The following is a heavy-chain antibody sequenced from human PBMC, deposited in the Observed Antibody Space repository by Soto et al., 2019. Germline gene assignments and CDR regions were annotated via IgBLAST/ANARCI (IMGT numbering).Heavy chain of an antibody. CDR1: GFTISTYA. J-gene: IGHJ5*02. CDR3: AKDAVYRDGLWLMDS. D-gene: IGHD2-21*01. CDR2: VTGSGSQI. Sequence: GSLKLSCAAAGFTISTYAMTWVRQAPGKGLDCVSGVTGSGSQIYYADSVKGRFTISKDNSKNTLYLQMSSLREEDTALYYCAKDAVYRDGLWLMDSWGQETLVTVS. V-gene: IGHV3-23*01.